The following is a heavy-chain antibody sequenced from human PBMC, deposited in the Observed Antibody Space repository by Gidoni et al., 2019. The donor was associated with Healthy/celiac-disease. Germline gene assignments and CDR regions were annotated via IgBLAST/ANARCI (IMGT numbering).Heavy chain of an antibody. CDR3: ARGRASGGSRYYYYGMDV. V-gene: IGHV4-34*01. CDR2: INHSGST. J-gene: IGHJ6*02. Sequence: QVQLQQWGAGLLKPSETLSLTCAVYGGSFSGSYCSWIRQPPGKGLEWIGEINHSGSTNYNPSLKSRVTISVDTSKNQFSLKLSSVTAADTAVYYCARGRASGGSRYYYYGMDVWGQGTTVTVSS. D-gene: IGHD2-15*01. CDR1: GGSFSGSY.